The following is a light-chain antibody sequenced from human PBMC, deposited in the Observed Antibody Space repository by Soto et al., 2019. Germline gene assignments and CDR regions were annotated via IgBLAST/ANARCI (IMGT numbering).Light chain of an antibody. J-gene: IGLJ2*01. V-gene: IGLV2-14*01. Sequence: QSVLTQPASVSGSPGQSITISCTGTSSDVGAYNSVSWYQQHPGKAPKLMIYDVSNRPSGVSNRFSGSKSGNTASLTISGLQAEDGADYYCSSYTGSNTMVFGGGTQLTVL. CDR2: DVS. CDR1: SSDVGAYNS. CDR3: SSYTGSNTMV.